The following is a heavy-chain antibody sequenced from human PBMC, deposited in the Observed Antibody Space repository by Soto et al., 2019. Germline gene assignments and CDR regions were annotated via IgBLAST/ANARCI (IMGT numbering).Heavy chain of an antibody. CDR3: ARSYDFWSGSYYYYYGMDV. Sequence: SETLSLTCAVYGGSFSNYYWSWIRQPPGKGLEWVGEINHSGSTNYNPSLKSRVTISVDTSKNQFSLKLTSVTAADTAVYYCARSYDFWSGSYYYYYGMDVWGQGTTVTVSS. V-gene: IGHV4-34*01. D-gene: IGHD3-3*01. CDR1: GGSFSNYY. J-gene: IGHJ6*02. CDR2: INHSGST.